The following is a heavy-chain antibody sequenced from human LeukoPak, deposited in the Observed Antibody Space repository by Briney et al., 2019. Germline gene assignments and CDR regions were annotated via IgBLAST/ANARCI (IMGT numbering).Heavy chain of an antibody. J-gene: IGHJ4*02. CDR1: GYTFTGYY. V-gene: IGHV1-2*02. D-gene: IGHD3-22*01. CDR2: INPNSGGT. Sequence: ASAKVSCKASGYTFTGYYMHWVRQAPGQGLEWMGWINPNSGGTNYAQKFQGRVTMTRDTSISTAYMELSRLRSDDTAVYYCARDWGRTDDNDYWGQGTLVTVSS. CDR3: ARDWGRTDDNDY.